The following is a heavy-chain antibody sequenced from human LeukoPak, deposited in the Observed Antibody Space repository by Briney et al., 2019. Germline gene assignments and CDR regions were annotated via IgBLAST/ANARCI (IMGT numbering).Heavy chain of an antibody. D-gene: IGHD1-1*01. CDR2: IKQDGSEK. J-gene: IGHJ6*03. V-gene: IGHV3-7*01. Sequence: GGSLRLSCAASGFTFSSFWMSWVRQAPGKGLEWVANIKQDGSEKYYVDSVKGRFTISRDNAKNSLYLQMNSLRAEDTAVYYCARENWNARMDVWGKGTTVTISS. CDR3: ARENWNARMDV. CDR1: GFTFSSFW.